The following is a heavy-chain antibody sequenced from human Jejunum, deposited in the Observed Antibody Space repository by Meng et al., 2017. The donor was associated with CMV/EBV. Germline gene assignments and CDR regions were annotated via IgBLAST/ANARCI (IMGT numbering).Heavy chain of an antibody. V-gene: IGHV3-69-1*01. CDR2: IGTGSTK. J-gene: IGHJ3*02. Sequence: MNWVRQAPGKGLEWVAYIGTGSTKYYADSLEGRFTISRDNAKNSLYLQMNSVRAEDTAVYYCARGQGSETYCSSTSCYRDDAFDIWGQGTMVTVSS. CDR3: ARGQGSETYCSSTSCYRDDAFDI. D-gene: IGHD2-2*01.